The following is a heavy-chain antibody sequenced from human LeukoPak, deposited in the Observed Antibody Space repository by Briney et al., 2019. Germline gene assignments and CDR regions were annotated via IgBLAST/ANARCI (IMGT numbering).Heavy chain of an antibody. J-gene: IGHJ4*02. V-gene: IGHV1-18*01. D-gene: IGHD6-19*01. Sequence: GASVKVSCKASGYTFTSYGISWVRLAPGQGLEWMGWISAYNGNTNYAQKLQGRVTMTTDTSTSTAYMELRSLRSDDTAVYYCARDPRPMYSSGWYPDYWGQGTLVTVSS. CDR2: ISAYNGNT. CDR1: GYTFTSYG. CDR3: ARDPRPMYSSGWYPDY.